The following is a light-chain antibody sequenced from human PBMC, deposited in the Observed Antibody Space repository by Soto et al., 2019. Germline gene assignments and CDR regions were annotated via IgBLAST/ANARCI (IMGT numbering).Light chain of an antibody. Sequence: DIVMTQSPDSLAVSLGERATINCKSSQSVLYNSNDKNYLAWYQQKPGQPPKLHIYWASTRESGVPDRFSGSGSGTDFTLTISSLQAEDVAVYYCQQYYSTPQTFGQGTKLEIK. J-gene: IGKJ2*01. CDR1: QSVLYNSNDKNY. V-gene: IGKV4-1*01. CDR2: WAS. CDR3: QQYYSTPQT.